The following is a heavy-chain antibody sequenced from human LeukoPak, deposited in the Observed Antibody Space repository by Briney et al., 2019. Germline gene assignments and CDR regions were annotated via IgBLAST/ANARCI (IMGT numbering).Heavy chain of an antibody. CDR3: ARGNCSGGSCYSSCDY. CDR1: GGTFSSYA. CDR2: IIPIFDTA. D-gene: IGHD2-15*01. Sequence: GASVKVSCKASGGTFSSYAISWVRQGPGQGLELMGGIIPIFDTANYAQKFQCRVTITADESTSTAYMELSSLRSEDTAVYYCARGNCSGGSCYSSCDYWGQGTLVTVSS. J-gene: IGHJ4*02. V-gene: IGHV1-69*13.